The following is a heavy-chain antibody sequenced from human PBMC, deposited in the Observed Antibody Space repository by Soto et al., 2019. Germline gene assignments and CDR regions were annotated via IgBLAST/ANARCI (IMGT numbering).Heavy chain of an antibody. CDR1: GGTFTSYT. CDR3: ATSYGSGRAHFDY. Sequence: QVQLVQSGAEVKMPGSSVKVSCTASGGTFTSYTFSWVRQVPGQGLEWMGRIIPILRMADFAQKVQGRVTINTDESTMKVYIKLSSLRSEETAVYYWATSYGSGRAHFDYWGQGTLVTVS. V-gene: IGHV1-69*02. CDR2: IIPILRMA. D-gene: IGHD3-10*01. J-gene: IGHJ4*02.